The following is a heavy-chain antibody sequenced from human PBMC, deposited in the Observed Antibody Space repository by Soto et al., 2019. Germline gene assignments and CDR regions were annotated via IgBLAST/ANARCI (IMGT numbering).Heavy chain of an antibody. CDR1: GYTFTGYY. CDR3: ARDRGSSTSCYTGCYYYGTDV. V-gene: IGHV1-2*04. J-gene: IGHJ6*02. Sequence: ASVKVSCKASGYTFTGYYMHWVRQAPGQGLEWMGWINPNSGGTNYAQKFQGWVTMTRDTSISTAYMELSRLRSDDTAVYYCARDRGSSTSCYTGCYYYGTDVWGQGTTVTVSS. D-gene: IGHD2-2*02. CDR2: INPNSGGT.